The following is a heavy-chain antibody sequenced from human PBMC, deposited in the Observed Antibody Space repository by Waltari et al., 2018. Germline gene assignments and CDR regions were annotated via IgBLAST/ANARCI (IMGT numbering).Heavy chain of an antibody. V-gene: IGHV4-34*01. CDR3: VSGTANWFDP. Sequence: QVQLQQWGAGLLKPSDTLSLPCAVSGGSFRGYYWSWIRQSPGKGLEWIGEINHSGSTNDNPSLKSRVTISPDMSKNQFSLKLISVTAADTGVYYCVSGTANWFDPWGRGTLVTVSP. J-gene: IGHJ5*02. CDR1: GGSFRGYY. CDR2: INHSGST.